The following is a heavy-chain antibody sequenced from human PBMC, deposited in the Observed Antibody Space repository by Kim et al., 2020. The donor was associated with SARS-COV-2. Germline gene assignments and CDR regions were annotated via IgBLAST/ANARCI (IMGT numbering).Heavy chain of an antibody. D-gene: IGHD1-1*01. CDR2: IYYSGST. CDR1: GGSISSGGYY. CDR3: ARVAVEWNDWHTVHWFDP. V-gene: IGHV4-31*03. Sequence: SETLSLTCTVSGGSISSGGYYWSWIRQHTGKGLEWIGYIYYSGSTYYNPSLKSRVTISVDTSKNQFSLKLSSVTAADTAVYYCARVAVEWNDWHTVHWFDPWGQGTLVTVSS. J-gene: IGHJ5*02.